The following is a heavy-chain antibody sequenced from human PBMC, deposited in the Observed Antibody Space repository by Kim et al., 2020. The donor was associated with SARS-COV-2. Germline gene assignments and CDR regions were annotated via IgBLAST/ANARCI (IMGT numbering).Heavy chain of an antibody. J-gene: IGHJ4*02. Sequence: ADSVKGRFTISRDNSKNTLYLQMNSLRAEDTAVYYCAKAPLVATIEIDYWGQGTLVTVSS. D-gene: IGHD5-12*01. V-gene: IGHV3-30*02. CDR3: AKAPLVATIEIDY.